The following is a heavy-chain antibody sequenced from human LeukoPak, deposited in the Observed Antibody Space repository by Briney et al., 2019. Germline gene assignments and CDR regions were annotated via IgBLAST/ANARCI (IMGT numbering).Heavy chain of an antibody. Sequence: GGSLRLSCAASGFTFSNSAMSWVRQAPGKGLEWVSTVSGSGASTYYADSVKGRFTISRDNSKNTLYLQMDSLTAEDTAVYYCAKPADYYYYGMDVWGQGTAVTVSS. CDR3: AKPADYYYYGMDV. V-gene: IGHV3-23*01. J-gene: IGHJ6*02. CDR2: VSGSGAST. D-gene: IGHD6-19*01. CDR1: GFTFSNSA.